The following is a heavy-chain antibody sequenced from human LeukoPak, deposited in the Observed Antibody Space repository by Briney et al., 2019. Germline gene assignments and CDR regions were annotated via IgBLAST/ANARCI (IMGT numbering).Heavy chain of an antibody. CDR3: ARERSTVTTFDY. CDR2: IWYDGSNK. J-gene: IGHJ4*02. CDR1: GFTFSSYG. Sequence: GGSLRLSCAASGFTFSSYGMHWVRQAPGKGLEWVAVIWYDGSNKYYADSVKGRFTISRDNSKNTLYLQMNSLRAEDTAVYCCARERSTVTTFDYWGQGTLVTVSS. V-gene: IGHV3-33*01. D-gene: IGHD4-17*01.